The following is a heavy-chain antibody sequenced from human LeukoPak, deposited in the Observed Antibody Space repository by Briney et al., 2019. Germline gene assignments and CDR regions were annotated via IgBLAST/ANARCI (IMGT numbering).Heavy chain of an antibody. CDR1: GYTFSGYY. CDR3: ARDLSYCSGGSCYRRNWFDP. D-gene: IGHD2-15*01. J-gene: IGHJ5*02. CDR2: INPNSGGT. V-gene: IGHV1-2*02. Sequence: GASVKVSCKASGYTFSGYYMHWVRQAPGQGLEWMGWINPNSGGTNYAQKFLGRVTMTRDTSISTAYMELSRLRSDDTAVFYCARDLSYCSGGSCYRRNWFDPWGQGTLVTVSS.